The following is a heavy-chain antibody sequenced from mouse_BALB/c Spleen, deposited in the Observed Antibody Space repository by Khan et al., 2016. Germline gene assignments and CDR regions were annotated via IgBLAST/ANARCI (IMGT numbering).Heavy chain of an antibody. V-gene: IGHV9-1*02. CDR2: INTYSGES. J-gene: IGHJ1*01. D-gene: IGHD1-1*01. CDR3: ARYRYHYGSRRYFDV. Sequence: QIQLVQSGPELKKPGKTVKISCKASGYTFTNYGMNWVKQAPGKGLKWMGWINTYSGESTYADDFKGRFAFSLETSANTAYLQINNLKNEDKATXFCARYRYHYGSRRYFDVWGAETAITVST. CDR1: GYTFTNYG.